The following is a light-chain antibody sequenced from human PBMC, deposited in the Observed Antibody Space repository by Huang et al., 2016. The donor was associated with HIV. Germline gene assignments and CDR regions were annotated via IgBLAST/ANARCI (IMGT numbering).Light chain of an antibody. J-gene: IGKJ2*01. CDR2: GAS. CDR1: QSVGST. V-gene: IGKV3-15*01. Sequence: IVMTQSPGTLSVSPGERATLSRRASQSVGSTLAWYQQKPGQSPRLLIYGASTRATGIPARFSGSGSGTEFTLTISSLQSEDFAVYYCQQYYKLYTFGQGTKLEIK. CDR3: QQYYKLYT.